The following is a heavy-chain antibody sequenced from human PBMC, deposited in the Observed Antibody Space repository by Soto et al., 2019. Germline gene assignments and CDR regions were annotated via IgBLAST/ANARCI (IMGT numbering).Heavy chain of an antibody. V-gene: IGHV1-18*01. D-gene: IGHD6-13*01. CDR1: GYSFTSYG. CDR2: ISAYNGNT. Sequence: QVQLVQSGAEVKKPGASVKVSCKASGYSFTSYGISWVRQAPGQGLEWMGWISAYNGNTNYTQKLQGRVTMTTDTSTSTTYMKLRSLRSDDTAVYYCRAAAGTPLDCWGQGTLVSVSS. J-gene: IGHJ4*02. CDR3: RAAAGTPLDC.